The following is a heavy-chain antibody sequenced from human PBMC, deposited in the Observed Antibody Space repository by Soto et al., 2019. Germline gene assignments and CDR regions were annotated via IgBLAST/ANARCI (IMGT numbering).Heavy chain of an antibody. Sequence: SETLSLTCAVSGYSISSGYYWGWIRQPPGQGLEWVGSMFHGATTYYSPSLKSRVTISVDTSRNQLSLRLTSVTAADTAVYYCARDPGIAARPFDYWGQGTLVTVSS. D-gene: IGHD6-6*01. J-gene: IGHJ4*02. CDR1: GYSISSGYY. CDR2: MFHGATT. V-gene: IGHV4-38-2*02. CDR3: ARDPGIAARPFDY.